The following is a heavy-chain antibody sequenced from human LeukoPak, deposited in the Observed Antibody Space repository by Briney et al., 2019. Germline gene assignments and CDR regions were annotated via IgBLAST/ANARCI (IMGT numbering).Heavy chain of an antibody. CDR3: ARFGDPSTTLDY. D-gene: IGHD3-16*01. V-gene: IGHV3-7*01. J-gene: IGHJ4*02. CDR1: RFTLSNYW. CDR2: IKQDGSET. Sequence: PGGSLRLSCAASRFTLSNYWMSWVRQAPGKGLEWVANIKQDGSETYYVDSVKGRFTISRDNAKNSLSLQMNSLRAEDTAVYYCARFGDPSTTLDYWGQGTRVTVSS.